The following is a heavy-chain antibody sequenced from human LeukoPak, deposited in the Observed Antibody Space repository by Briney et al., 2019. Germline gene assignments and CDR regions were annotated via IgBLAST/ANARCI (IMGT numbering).Heavy chain of an antibody. CDR3: ARDYDGYKPRNVFDY. CDR1: GYSISSGYY. V-gene: IGHV4-38-2*02. J-gene: IGHJ4*02. Sequence: PSETLSLTCTVSGYSISSGYYWVGIRQPPGKGLEWIGSIYHSGSTYYNPSLKSRVTISVDTSKNQFSLKLSSVTAADTAVYYCARDYDGYKPRNVFDYWGQGTLVTVSS. D-gene: IGHD5-24*01. CDR2: IYHSGST.